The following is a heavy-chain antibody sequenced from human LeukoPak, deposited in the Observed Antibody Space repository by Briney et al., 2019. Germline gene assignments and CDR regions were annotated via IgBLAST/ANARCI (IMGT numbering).Heavy chain of an antibody. CDR2: IYHSGST. CDR3: ARGTLGYDY. Sequence: PSETLSLTCAVSGGSIRSGGYYWSWLRQPPGKGLEWIGYIYHSGSTYYNPSLKSRVTISVDRSKNQFSLKLSSVTAADTAVYYCARGTLGYDYWGQGTLVTVSS. V-gene: IGHV4-30-2*01. CDR1: GGSIRSGGYY. D-gene: IGHD2-15*01. J-gene: IGHJ4*02.